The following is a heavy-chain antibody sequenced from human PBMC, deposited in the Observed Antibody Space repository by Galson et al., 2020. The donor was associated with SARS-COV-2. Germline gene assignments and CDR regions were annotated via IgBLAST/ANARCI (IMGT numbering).Heavy chain of an antibody. Sequence: ASVKVSCKASGYTFTGYYMHWVRQAPGQGLEWMGRINPNSGGTNYAQKFQGRVTMTRDTSISTAYMELSRLRSDDTAVYYCARGSSSWYQYYFDYWGQGTLVTVSS. CDR1: GYTFTGYY. V-gene: IGHV1-2*06. J-gene: IGHJ4*02. CDR2: INPNSGGT. D-gene: IGHD6-13*01. CDR3: ARGSSSWYQYYFDY.